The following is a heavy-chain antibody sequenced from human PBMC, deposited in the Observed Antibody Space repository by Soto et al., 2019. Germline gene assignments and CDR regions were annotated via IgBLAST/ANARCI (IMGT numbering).Heavy chain of an antibody. D-gene: IGHD3-3*01. V-gene: IGHV3-9*01. Sequence: EVQLVESGGGLVQPGRSLRLSCAASGFTFDDYAMHWVRQAPGKGLEWVSGISWNSGSIGYADSVKGRFTISRDNAKNSLYLQMNSLRAEDTALYYCAKDMRSGRVYTTFDYWGQGTLVTVSS. CDR3: AKDMRSGRVYTTFDY. CDR2: ISWNSGSI. J-gene: IGHJ4*02. CDR1: GFTFDDYA.